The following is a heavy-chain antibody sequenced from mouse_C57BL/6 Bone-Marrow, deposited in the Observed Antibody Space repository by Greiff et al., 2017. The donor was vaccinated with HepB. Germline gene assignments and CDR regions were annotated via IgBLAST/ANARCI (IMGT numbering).Heavy chain of an antibody. CDR1: GYTFTDYY. CDR2: INPNNGGT. CDR3: ARWTPYYYGSSYDY. Sequence: VQLQQSGPELVKPGASVKISCKASGYTFTDYYMNWVKQSHGKSLEWIGDINPNNGGTSYNQKFKGKATLTVDKSSSTAYMELRSLTSEDSAVYYGARWTPYYYGSSYDYWGQGTTLTVSS. V-gene: IGHV1-26*01. D-gene: IGHD1-1*01. J-gene: IGHJ2*01.